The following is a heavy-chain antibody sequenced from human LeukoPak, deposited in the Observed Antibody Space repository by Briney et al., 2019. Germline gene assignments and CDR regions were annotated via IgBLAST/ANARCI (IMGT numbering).Heavy chain of an antibody. Sequence: SETLSLTCAVYGGSFNGYYWSWIRQPPGKGLEWIGEINHSGSTNYNPSLKSRVTISVDTSKNQFSLKLSSVTAADTAVYYCARVSIAAANDYWGQGTLVTVSS. J-gene: IGHJ4*02. CDR1: GGSFNGYY. D-gene: IGHD6-13*01. V-gene: IGHV4-34*01. CDR2: INHSGST. CDR3: ARVSIAAANDY.